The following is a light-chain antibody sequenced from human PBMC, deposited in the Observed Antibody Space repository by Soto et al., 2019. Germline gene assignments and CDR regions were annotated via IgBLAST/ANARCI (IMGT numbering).Light chain of an antibody. CDR1: QTVRNY. J-gene: IGKJ4*01. Sequence: EIVLTQSPALLSLSPGDTATPSCRASQTVRNYLTWYQQKPGQAPRVLIYDTSKRAAGIPARFSGSGSGTDFTLTISSIEPEDFAVYYCQQRSSWPLFGGGTKVDIK. CDR2: DTS. V-gene: IGKV3-11*01. CDR3: QQRSSWPL.